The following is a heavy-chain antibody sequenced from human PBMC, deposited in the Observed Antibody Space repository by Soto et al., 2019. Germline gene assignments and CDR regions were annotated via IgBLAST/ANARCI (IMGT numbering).Heavy chain of an antibody. CDR1: GGTFSSYT. D-gene: IGHD5-12*01. J-gene: IGHJ4*02. Sequence: ASVKVSCKASGGTFSSYTISWVRQAPGQGLEWMGRIIPILGIANYAQKFQGRVTITADKSTSTAYMELSSLRSEDTAVYYCARGDSAYSGYVYWGQGTLVTVSS. V-gene: IGHV1-69*02. CDR2: IIPILGIA. CDR3: ARGDSAYSGYVY.